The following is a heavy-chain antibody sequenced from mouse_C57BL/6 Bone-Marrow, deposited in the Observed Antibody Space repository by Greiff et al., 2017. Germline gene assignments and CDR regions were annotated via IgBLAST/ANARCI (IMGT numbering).Heavy chain of an antibody. V-gene: IGHV5-9-1*02. CDR2: ISSGGDYI. CDR3: TRVGYDYDEGYFDV. Sequence: EVKLMESGEGLVKPGGSLKLSCAASGFTFSSYAMSWVRQTPEKRLEWVAYISSGGDYIYYADTVKGRFTISRDNARNTLYLQMSSLKSEDTAMYYCTRVGYDYDEGYFDVWGTGTTVTVSS. D-gene: IGHD2-4*01. CDR1: GFTFSSYA. J-gene: IGHJ1*03.